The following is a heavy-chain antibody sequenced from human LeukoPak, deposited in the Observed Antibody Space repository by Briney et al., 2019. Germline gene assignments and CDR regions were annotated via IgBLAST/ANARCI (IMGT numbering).Heavy chain of an antibody. CDR3: ARGGEANYYDTSGYYLYYY. CDR2: IIPISGTT. J-gene: IGHJ4*02. D-gene: IGHD3-22*01. Sequence: SVKVSCKASGGTFSNYAISWVRQAPGQGLEWMGRIIPISGTTNYAQKFQGRVTITTDESTSTAYMELSSLRSEDTAVYYCARGGEANYYDTSGYYLYYYWGQGTLVTVSS. V-gene: IGHV1-69*05. CDR1: GGTFSNYA.